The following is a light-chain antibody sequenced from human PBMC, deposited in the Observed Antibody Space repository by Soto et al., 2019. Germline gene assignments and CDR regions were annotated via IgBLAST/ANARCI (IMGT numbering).Light chain of an antibody. CDR2: GAS. Sequence: EIVLTQSPGTLSLSPGERATLSCRASQSVSNNYLAWYQQKPGQAPRLLIYGASNRATGIPDSFSGSGSGTDFTLTIRRLEPEDFAVYYCQQYGRSGTFGQGSKVEIK. J-gene: IGKJ1*01. V-gene: IGKV3-20*01. CDR3: QQYGRSGT. CDR1: QSVSNNY.